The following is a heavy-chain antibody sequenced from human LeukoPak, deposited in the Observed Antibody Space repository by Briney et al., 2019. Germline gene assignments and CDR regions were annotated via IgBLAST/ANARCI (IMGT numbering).Heavy chain of an antibody. J-gene: IGHJ5*02. CDR2: IIPIFGTA. CDR3: ARDGKITIFGVVINKWFDP. D-gene: IGHD3-3*01. Sequence: GSSAKVSCKASGGTFSSYAISWVRQAPGQGLEWMGGIIPIFGTANYAQKFQGRVTITADESTSTAYMELSSLRSDDTAVYYCARDGKITIFGVVINKWFDPWGQGTLVTVSS. CDR1: GGTFSSYA. V-gene: IGHV1-69*01.